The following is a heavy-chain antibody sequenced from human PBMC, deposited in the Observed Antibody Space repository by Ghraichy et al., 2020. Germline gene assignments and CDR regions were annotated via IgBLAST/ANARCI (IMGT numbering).Heavy chain of an antibody. Sequence: GGYLRLSCAASGFNFNSYDMHWVRQATGKGLEWVSGIGTAGDTFYPGSVKGRFTISRENAKNSLYLQMHSLGAGDTAVYYCERGMVVAAHYMAVWGKGTTVTVSS. CDR1: GFNFNSYD. CDR3: ERGMVVAAHYMAV. D-gene: IGHD2-2*01. V-gene: IGHV3-13*01. J-gene: IGHJ6*03. CDR2: IGTAGDT.